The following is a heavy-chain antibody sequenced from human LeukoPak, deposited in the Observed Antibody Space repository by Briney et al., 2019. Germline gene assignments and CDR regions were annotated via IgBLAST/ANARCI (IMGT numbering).Heavy chain of an antibody. J-gene: IGHJ4*02. Sequence: APVKVSCKASGYTFTSYDINWVRQATGQGLEWMGWISAYNGNTNYAQKLQGRVTMTTDTSTSTAYMELRSLRSDDTAVYYCARAHMGWELRGFGYWAYYFDYWGQGTLVTVSS. V-gene: IGHV1-18*01. CDR2: ISAYNGNT. D-gene: IGHD1-26*01. CDR3: ARAHMGWELRGFGYWAYYFDY. CDR1: GYTFTSYD.